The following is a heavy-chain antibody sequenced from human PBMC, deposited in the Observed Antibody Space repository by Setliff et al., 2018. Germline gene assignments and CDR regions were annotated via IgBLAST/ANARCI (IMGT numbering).Heavy chain of an antibody. Sequence: GASVKVSCKASGYTFTGYYMHWVRQAPGQGLEWMGWINPNSGGTNYAQKFQGRGTMTRDTSISTAYMELSRLRSDVTAVYYCPREIRVVVPAAPRYYVMAVWGQGSTVTVFS. CDR3: PREIRVVVPAAPRYYVMAV. CDR2: INPNSGGT. V-gene: IGHV1-2*02. CDR1: GYTFTGYY. J-gene: IGHJ6*02. D-gene: IGHD2-2*01.